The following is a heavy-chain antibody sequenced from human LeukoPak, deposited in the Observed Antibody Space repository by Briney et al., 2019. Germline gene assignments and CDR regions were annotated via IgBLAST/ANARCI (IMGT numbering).Heavy chain of an antibody. Sequence: GGSLGLSCAVSGFIFSKYAMSWVRQRPGKGLEWISTITDNGESTYYADSVKGRFNISRDNSKNTLSLHMSSLRAEDTAVYYCANAPYFYDSFSGAAPFDYWGRGTLVAVSA. V-gene: IGHV3-23*01. CDR1: GFIFSKYA. CDR3: ANAPYFYDSFSGAAPFDY. J-gene: IGHJ4*02. D-gene: IGHD3-22*01. CDR2: ITDNGEST.